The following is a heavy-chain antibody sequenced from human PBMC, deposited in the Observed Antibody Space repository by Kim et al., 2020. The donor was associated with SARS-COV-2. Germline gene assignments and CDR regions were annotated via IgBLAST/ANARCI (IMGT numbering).Heavy chain of an antibody. D-gene: IGHD1-7*01. CDR2: ISYDGDNK. V-gene: IGHV3-30*18. CDR3: AKTGGNYFVYFDS. Sequence: GGSLRLSCAASGFTFSSYGMHWVRQAPGKGLEWVGVISYDGDNKYYADSVRGRFTISRDNSKNTLYLQMNSLRPEDTAVYYCAKTGGNYFVYFDSWGQGTLVTVSS. CDR1: GFTFSSYG. J-gene: IGHJ4*02.